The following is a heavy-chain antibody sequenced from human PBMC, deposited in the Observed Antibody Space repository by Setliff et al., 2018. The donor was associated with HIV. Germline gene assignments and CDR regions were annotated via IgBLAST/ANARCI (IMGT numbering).Heavy chain of an antibody. CDR1: GYSFINYG. CDR2: ISTYSDEA. V-gene: IGHV1-18*01. D-gene: IGHD5-12*01. J-gene: IGHJ4*02. CDR3: ARDQWIRTAQYDY. Sequence: ASVKVSCKASGYSFINYGISWVRQAPGQGLEWMGWISTYSDEASYAENLQGRVTMTTDTSTSTAYMELRSLRSDDTAEYYCARDQWIRTAQYDYWGQGTLVTVSS.